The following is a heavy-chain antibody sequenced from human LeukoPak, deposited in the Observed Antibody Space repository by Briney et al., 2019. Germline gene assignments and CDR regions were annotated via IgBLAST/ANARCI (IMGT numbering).Heavy chain of an antibody. CDR1: GFTFSTYA. CDR3: ARGIQQWYFWDF. J-gene: IGHJ4*02. D-gene: IGHD5-18*01. CDR2: VWFDGNYQ. Sequence: GRSLRLSRAASGFTFSTYAIHWVRQAPGKGLEWVAVVWFDGNYQDYADSVKGRFTVSRDNFKNTVYLQMNSLRADDTAAYYCARGIQQWYFWDFWGQGTLVTVSS. V-gene: IGHV3-33*01.